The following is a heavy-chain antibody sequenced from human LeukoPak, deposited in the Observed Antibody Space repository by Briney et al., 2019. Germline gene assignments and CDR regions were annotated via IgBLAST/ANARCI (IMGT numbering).Heavy chain of an antibody. CDR1: GGSISSYY. J-gene: IGHJ4*02. Sequence: SETLSLTCTVSGGSISSYYWSWIRQPPGKGLEWIGYIYTIGSTNYNPSLKSPVTISVDTSKNQFSLKLSSVTAADTAVYYCARHGPYSYGYPLGYWGQGTLVTVSS. V-gene: IGHV4-4*09. D-gene: IGHD5-18*01. CDR3: ARHGPYSYGYPLGY. CDR2: IYTIGST.